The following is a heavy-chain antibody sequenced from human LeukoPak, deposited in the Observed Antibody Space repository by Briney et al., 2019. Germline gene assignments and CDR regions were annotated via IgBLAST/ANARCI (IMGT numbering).Heavy chain of an antibody. CDR3: ARDRYYGSGDSDY. D-gene: IGHD3-10*01. CDR1: GGSISSSSYY. J-gene: IGHJ4*02. CDR2: IYYSGST. V-gene: IGHV4-39*07. Sequence: SETLSLTCAVSGGSISSSSYYWGWIRQPPGKGLEWIGSIYYSGSTYYNPSLKSRVTISVDTSKNQFSLKLSSVTAADTAVYYCARDRYYGSGDSDYWGQGTLVTVSS.